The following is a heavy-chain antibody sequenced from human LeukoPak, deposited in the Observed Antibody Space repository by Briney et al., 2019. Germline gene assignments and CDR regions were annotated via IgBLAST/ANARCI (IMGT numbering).Heavy chain of an antibody. CDR3: AKDRDTYGYVTSFDY. CDR1: GFTFSSYA. Sequence: GGSLRLSCAASGFTFSSYAMSWVRRTPGQGLEWVSAISGSDGRTYYADSVKGRFTISRDNSKNTLYLQMNSLRADDTAVFYCAKDRDTYGYVTSFDYWGHGTLVTVSS. V-gene: IGHV3-23*01. CDR2: ISGSDGRT. J-gene: IGHJ4*01. D-gene: IGHD5-18*01.